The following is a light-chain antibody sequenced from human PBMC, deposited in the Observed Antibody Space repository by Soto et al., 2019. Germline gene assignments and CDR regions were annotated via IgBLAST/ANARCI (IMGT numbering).Light chain of an antibody. J-gene: IGKJ4*01. CDR1: QSVTDK. CDR2: GAS. V-gene: IGKV3-15*01. CDR3: QQYNNWPPI. Sequence: EIVMTQSPATLSVSPGERATLSCRASQSVTDKLAWYRQKPGQAPRLLIYGASTRATGIPARVSGSGSGTEFTLTISSLQSEDFAVYYCQQYNNWPPIFGGGTKVEIK.